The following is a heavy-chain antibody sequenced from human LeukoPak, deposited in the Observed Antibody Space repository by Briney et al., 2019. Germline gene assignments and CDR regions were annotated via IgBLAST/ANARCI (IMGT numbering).Heavy chain of an antibody. J-gene: IGHJ4*02. V-gene: IGHV3-48*04. CDR3: ARDLGYCNGGRCYENYFDY. Sequence: GGSLRLSCAASGFTFSSYSMNWVRQAPGKGLEWVSYISSSSSNIYYADSVKGRFTISRDNAETSLYLQMNSLRAEDTAVYYCARDLGYCNGGRCYENYFDYWGQGTLVTVSS. CDR2: ISSSSSNI. CDR1: GFTFSSYS. D-gene: IGHD2-15*01.